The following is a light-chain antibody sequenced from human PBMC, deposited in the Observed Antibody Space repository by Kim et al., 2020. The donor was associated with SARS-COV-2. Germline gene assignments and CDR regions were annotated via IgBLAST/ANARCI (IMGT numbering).Light chain of an antibody. CDR3: SSYTSSTTRV. CDR1: SRDVGGYNN. CDR2: DAS. V-gene: IGLV2-14*03. J-gene: IGLJ3*02. Sequence: GQSSTISGTGTSRDVGGYNNISGYKKHPGKAPKLMIYDASNRPSGVSNRFAGSKSGNTASLTISGLQAEDEADYYCSSYTSSTTRVFGGGTQLTVL.